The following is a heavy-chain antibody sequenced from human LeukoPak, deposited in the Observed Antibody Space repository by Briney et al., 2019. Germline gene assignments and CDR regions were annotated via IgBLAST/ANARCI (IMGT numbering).Heavy chain of an antibody. Sequence: GASVKVSCKASGYTFTGYYMHWVRQAPGQGLEWMGWINPNSGGTNYAQKFQGRVTMTRDTSISTAYMELSRLRSDDTAVYYCARVYSSSWYTPGTAGGRWFDPWGQGTLVTVSS. J-gene: IGHJ5*02. CDR2: INPNSGGT. D-gene: IGHD6-13*01. CDR1: GYTFTGYY. CDR3: ARVYSSSWYTPGTAGGRWFDP. V-gene: IGHV1-2*02.